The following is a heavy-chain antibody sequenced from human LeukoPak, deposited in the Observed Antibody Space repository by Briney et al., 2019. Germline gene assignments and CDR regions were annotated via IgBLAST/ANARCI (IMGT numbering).Heavy chain of an antibody. J-gene: IGHJ6*02. D-gene: IGHD1-1*01. V-gene: IGHV1-69*04. CDR1: GGTISSYA. CDR2: IIPILGIA. Sequence: ASVKVSCKASGGTISSYAISWVRQAPGQGLEWMGRIIPILGIANYAQKFQGRVTITADKSTSTAYMELSSLRSEDTAVYYCARGTSHYYYYGMDVWGQGTTVTVSS. CDR3: ARGTSHYYYYGMDV.